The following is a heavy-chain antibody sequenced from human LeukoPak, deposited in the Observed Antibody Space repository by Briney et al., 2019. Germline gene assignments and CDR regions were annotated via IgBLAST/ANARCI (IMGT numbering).Heavy chain of an antibody. V-gene: IGHV4-34*01. CDR2: INHSGST. CDR1: GGSFSGYY. CDR3: ARRYSYGLNWFDP. D-gene: IGHD5-18*01. Sequence: PSETLSLTCAVYGGSFSGYYWSWIRQPPGKGLEWIGEINHSGSTNYNPSLKSRVTISVDTSKNQFSLKLSSVTAADTAVYYCARRYSYGLNWFDPWGQGTLVTVSS. J-gene: IGHJ5*02.